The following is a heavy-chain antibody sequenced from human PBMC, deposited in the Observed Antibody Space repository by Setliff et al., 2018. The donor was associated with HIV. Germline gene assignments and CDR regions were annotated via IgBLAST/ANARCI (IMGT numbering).Heavy chain of an antibody. CDR2: SRNKPNHYTT. J-gene: IGHJ6*03. CDR1: GGSFSGYY. V-gene: IGHV3-72*01. CDR3: TREPLGVVLYYYYYYMDV. D-gene: IGHD3-3*01. Sequence: LSLTCAVYGGSFSGYYCSWIRQPPGKGLEWVGRSRNKPNHYTTEYAASLKGRFTISRDEFNSLYLDMNSLKTEDTAVYYCTREPLGVVLYYYYYYMDVWGKGTTVTVSS.